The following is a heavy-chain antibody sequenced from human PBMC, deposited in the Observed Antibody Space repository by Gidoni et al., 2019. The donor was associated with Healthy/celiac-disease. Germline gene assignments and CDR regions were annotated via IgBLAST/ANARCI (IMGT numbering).Heavy chain of an antibody. Sequence: QVQLVESGGGVVQPGRSLRLSCAASGFTFSSYGMHWVRQAPGKGLEWVAVISYDGSNKYYADSVKGRFTISRDNSKNTLYLQMNSLRAEDTAVYYCAKDLGATPMYYFDYWGQGTLVTVSS. CDR2: ISYDGSNK. J-gene: IGHJ4*02. D-gene: IGHD1-26*01. CDR1: GFTFSSYG. V-gene: IGHV3-30*18. CDR3: AKDLGATPMYYFDY.